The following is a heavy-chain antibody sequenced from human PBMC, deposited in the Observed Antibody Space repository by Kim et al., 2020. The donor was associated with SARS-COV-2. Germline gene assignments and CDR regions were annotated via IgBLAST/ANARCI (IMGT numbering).Heavy chain of an antibody. Sequence: SETLSLTCTVSGGSISSSSYYWGWIRQPPGKGLEWIGSIYYSGSTYYNPSLKSRVTISVDTSKNQFSLKLSSVTAADTAVYYCARHRFQLAYFQHWGQGTLVTVSS. D-gene: IGHD6-13*01. CDR2: IYYSGST. CDR3: ARHRFQLAYFQH. CDR1: GGSISSSSYY. V-gene: IGHV4-39*01. J-gene: IGHJ1*01.